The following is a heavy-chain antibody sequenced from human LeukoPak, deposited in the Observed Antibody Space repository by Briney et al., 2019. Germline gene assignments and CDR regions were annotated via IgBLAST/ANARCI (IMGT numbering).Heavy chain of an antibody. Sequence: SETLSLTCTVSGDSISSYYWSWIRQPAGKGLEWIGRIHPSGSTNYNPSLKSRVTLSVDTSKNQFSLKLSSVTAADTAVYYCARSGYCSSTSCYLGHYYYYMDVWGKGTTVTASS. J-gene: IGHJ6*03. CDR3: ARSGYCSSTSCYLGHYYYYMDV. CDR2: IHPSGST. V-gene: IGHV4-4*07. D-gene: IGHD2-2*01. CDR1: GDSISSYY.